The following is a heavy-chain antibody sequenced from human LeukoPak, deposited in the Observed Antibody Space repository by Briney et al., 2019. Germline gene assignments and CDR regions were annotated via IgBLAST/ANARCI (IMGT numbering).Heavy chain of an antibody. V-gene: IGHV3-48*03. J-gene: IGHJ4*02. CDR2: ISSSGSAM. CDR1: GFTFSDYE. D-gene: IGHD5-12*01. Sequence: GGSLRLSCAAPGFTFSDYEMYWVRQAPGKGLERVSYISSSGSAMYYADSVKGRFTISRDNAKTSLYLQMNSLRVDDTAVYYCATLTVASPFDYWGQGTLVTVSS. CDR3: ATLTVASPFDY.